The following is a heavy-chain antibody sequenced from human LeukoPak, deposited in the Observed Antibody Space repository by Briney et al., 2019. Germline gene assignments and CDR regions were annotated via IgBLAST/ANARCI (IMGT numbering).Heavy chain of an antibody. CDR1: GFTFSSYS. Sequence: PGRSLRLSCEASGFTFSSYSMNWVRQAPGKGLEWISYISTSTTTIYYANSVKGRFTISGDNAKKSLYLQMNSLRVEDTGVYYCASWGEGALDNWGQGTLVTVSS. V-gene: IGHV3-48*01. CDR3: ASWGEGALDN. CDR2: ISTSTTTI. D-gene: IGHD1-26*01. J-gene: IGHJ4*02.